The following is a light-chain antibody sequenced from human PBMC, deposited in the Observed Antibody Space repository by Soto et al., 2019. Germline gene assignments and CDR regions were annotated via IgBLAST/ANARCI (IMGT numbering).Light chain of an antibody. CDR3: QQSYSSPLT. V-gene: IGKV1-39*01. Sequence: MTQSPSSLLAASTHTVCITFLVSQNIRSSLNWYQQKPGKATNPLIYAASSLQSGVPSRFSGSGSGTDFTLTISSLQHEDFATYYCQQSYSSPLTLG. CDR1: QNIRSS. CDR2: AAS. J-gene: IGKJ5*01.